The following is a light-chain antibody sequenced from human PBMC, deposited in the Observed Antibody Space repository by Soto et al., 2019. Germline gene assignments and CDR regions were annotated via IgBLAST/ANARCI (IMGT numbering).Light chain of an antibody. J-gene: IGLJ2*01. CDR2: SNN. CDR1: SSNIGSNT. CDR3: AAWDDSLNGVV. V-gene: IGLV1-44*01. Sequence: QSVLTQPPSASGTPGQRVTISCSRSSSNIGSNTVNCYQQLPGTAPKLLIYSNNHRPSGVPDRFSGSKSGTSASLAISGLQSEDEDEYYCAAWDDSLNGVVFGGGTKLTVL.